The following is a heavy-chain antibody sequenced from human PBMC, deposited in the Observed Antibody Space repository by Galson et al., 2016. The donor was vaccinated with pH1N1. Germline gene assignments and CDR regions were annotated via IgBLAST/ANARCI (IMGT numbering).Heavy chain of an antibody. D-gene: IGHD2-2*02. CDR1: GFTFRNYG. J-gene: IGHJ4*02. V-gene: IGHV3-33*06. Sequence: SLRLSCAASGFTFRNYGMHWVRQAPGKGLEWVAAIWYDGSKEFYGDSVKGRFTISRDNSKNTLNLQMNSLRADDTAVYYCAKAPCKTTCYTDSWSQGTLVTVSS. CDR3: AKAPCKTTCYTDS. CDR2: IWYDGSKE.